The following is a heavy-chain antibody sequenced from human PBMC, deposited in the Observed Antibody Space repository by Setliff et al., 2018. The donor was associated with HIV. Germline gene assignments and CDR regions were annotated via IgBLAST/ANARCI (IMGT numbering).Heavy chain of an antibody. Sequence: ASVKVSCKASGYTFSSNYMHWVRQAPGQGLEWMGNINPHTGVTKYAEKFQGRVTMTRDTSINTIYMELSRLRSDDTAVYYCARDLRDGFEEWFSTLDDGMDVWVQGTTVTVSS. J-gene: IGHJ6*02. CDR3: ARDLRDGFEEWFSTLDDGMDV. CDR1: GYTFSSNY. V-gene: IGHV1-2*02. CDR2: INPHTGVT. D-gene: IGHD3-3*01.